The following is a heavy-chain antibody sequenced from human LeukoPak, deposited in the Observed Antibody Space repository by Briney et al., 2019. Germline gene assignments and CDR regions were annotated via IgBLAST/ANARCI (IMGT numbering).Heavy chain of an antibody. Sequence: ASVKVSCKASGGTFSSYAISWVRQAPGQGLEWLGRIIPSVGLIHYAQKFRGRGTISADESMTTAFLELTSLRSDDTAIYFCTRGLGAKREDFWGQGTLATVSS. CDR2: IIPSVGLI. D-gene: IGHD1-26*01. J-gene: IGHJ4*02. CDR3: TRGLGAKREDF. CDR1: GGTFSSYA. V-gene: IGHV1-69*04.